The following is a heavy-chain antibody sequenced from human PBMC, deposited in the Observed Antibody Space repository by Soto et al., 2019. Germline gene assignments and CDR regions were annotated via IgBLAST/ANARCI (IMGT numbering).Heavy chain of an antibody. J-gene: IGHJ3*02. CDR1: GGSISSSDYH. V-gene: IGHV4-39*01. Sequence: QLQLQESGPGLVKPSETLSLTCTVSGGSISSSDYHWGWIRQPPGKGLEWIGNIYYSGTTYYNPSLKRRVSIFEDTSKNQFSLKLRSVTAADTAVYYCALVRGYAFDIWGQGTMVTVSS. D-gene: IGHD6-6*01. CDR3: ALVRGYAFDI. CDR2: IYYSGTT.